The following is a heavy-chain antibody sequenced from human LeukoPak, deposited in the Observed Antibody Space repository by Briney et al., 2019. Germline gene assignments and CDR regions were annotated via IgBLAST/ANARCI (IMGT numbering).Heavy chain of an antibody. D-gene: IGHD6-13*01. Sequence: GGSLRLSCAVSGLTFSTYGMHWVRQAPGKGLEWIAFMQYDGSIKYYADSVKGRFTISRDNSKNTLYLQMNSLRAEDTAVYYCANPRDSSTWYTFDYWGQGTLVTVSS. V-gene: IGHV3-30*02. J-gene: IGHJ4*02. CDR1: GLTFSTYG. CDR3: ANPRDSSTWYTFDY. CDR2: MQYDGSIK.